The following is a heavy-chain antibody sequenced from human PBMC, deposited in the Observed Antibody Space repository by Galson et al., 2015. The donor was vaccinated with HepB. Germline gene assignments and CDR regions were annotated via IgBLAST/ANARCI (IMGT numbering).Heavy chain of an antibody. CDR2: ISAYNRKT. CDR3: ARGALVVGVAATLNNWFDP. J-gene: IGHJ5*02. V-gene: IGHV1-18*01. Sequence: SVKVSCKVSGYTFSTYSVTWVRQAPGQGLEWMGWISAYNRKTNYAQKFQGRVSMTTDTSTSTVCMELRGLRSDDTAIYYCARGALVVGVAATLNNWFDPWGQGTLVTVSS. D-gene: IGHD2-15*01. CDR1: GYTFSTYS.